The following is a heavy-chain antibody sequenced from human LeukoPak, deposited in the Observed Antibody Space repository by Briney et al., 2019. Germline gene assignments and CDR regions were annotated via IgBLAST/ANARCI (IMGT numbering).Heavy chain of an antibody. CDR2: IIPIFGTA. J-gene: IGHJ4*02. D-gene: IGHD3-10*01. CDR1: GYTFTSYA. CDR3: AGNYYGSGSRAFDY. Sequence: GASVKVSCKASGYTFTSYAMNWVRQAPGQGLEWMGGIIPIFGTANYAQKFQGRVTITADESTSTAYMELSSLRSEDTAVYYCAGNYYGSGSRAFDYWGQGTLVTVSS. V-gene: IGHV1-69*13.